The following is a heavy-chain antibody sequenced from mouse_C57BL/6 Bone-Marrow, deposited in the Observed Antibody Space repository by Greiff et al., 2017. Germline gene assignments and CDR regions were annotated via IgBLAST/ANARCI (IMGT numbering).Heavy chain of an antibody. Sequence: VKLVESGAELARPGASVKLSCKASGYTFTSYGISWVKQRTGQGLEWIGEIYPRSGNTYYNEKFKGKATLTADKSSSTAYMELRSLTSEDSAVYFCARGLITTVVARAYWGKGTTLTVSS. CDR3: ARGLITTVVARAY. D-gene: IGHD1-1*01. CDR1: GYTFTSYG. CDR2: IYPRSGNT. J-gene: IGHJ2*01. V-gene: IGHV1-81*01.